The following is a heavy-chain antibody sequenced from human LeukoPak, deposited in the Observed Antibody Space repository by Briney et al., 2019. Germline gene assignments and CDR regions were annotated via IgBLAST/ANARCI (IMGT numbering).Heavy chain of an antibody. J-gene: IGHJ3*02. CDR3: ARDLSGNSGRPDGFDI. CDR1: GFTASDNY. CDR2: IYSGGNT. D-gene: IGHD1-26*01. V-gene: IGHV3-53*01. Sequence: GGSLRLSCAASGFTASDNYMSWVRQAPGKGLEWVSVIYSGGNTYYADSVKDRFSISRDKSKNTLYLQMNSLRAEDTAVYYCARDLSGNSGRPDGFDIWGQGTMVTVSS.